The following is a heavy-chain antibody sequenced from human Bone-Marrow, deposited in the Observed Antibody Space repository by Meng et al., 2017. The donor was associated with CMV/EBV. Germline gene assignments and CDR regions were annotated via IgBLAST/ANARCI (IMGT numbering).Heavy chain of an antibody. CDR2: ISYDGSNK. CDR1: GFTFSSYA. V-gene: IGHV3-30*14. D-gene: IGHD3-16*01. CDR3: ARDGRGGYYYGMDV. Sequence: GESLKISCAASGFTFSSYAIHWVRQAPGKGLEWVAVISYDGSNKYYADSVKGRFTISRDNSKNTLYLQMNSLRAEDTAVYYCARDGRGGYYYGMDVWGQGTTVTVSS. J-gene: IGHJ6*02.